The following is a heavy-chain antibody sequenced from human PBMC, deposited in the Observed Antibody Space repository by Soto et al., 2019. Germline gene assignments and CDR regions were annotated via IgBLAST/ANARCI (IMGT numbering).Heavy chain of an antibody. CDR1: GFTFDDYA. D-gene: IGHD3-3*01. CDR2: ISWNSGSI. V-gene: IGHV3-9*01. CDR3: AKDINGLRFGGYYYYYGMDV. Sequence: EVRLVESGGGLVQPGRSLRLSCAASGFTFDDYAMHWVRQAPGKGLEWVSGISWNSGSIGYADSVKGRFTISRDNAKNSLYLQMNSLRAEDTALYYCAKDINGLRFGGYYYYYGMDVWGQGTTVTVSS. J-gene: IGHJ6*02.